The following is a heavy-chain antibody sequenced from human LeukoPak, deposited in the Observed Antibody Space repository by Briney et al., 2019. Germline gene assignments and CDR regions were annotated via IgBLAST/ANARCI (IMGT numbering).Heavy chain of an antibody. Sequence: GGSLRLSCLGSGFSFNSYTMNWVREAPGKGLEWVSTISPVSSYTWYAESVKGRFTISRDNPKNSLYLQMYSLTAEDTAVYYCVRDVSRRMGMDVWGQGTTVTVSS. CDR2: ISPVSSYT. J-gene: IGHJ6*01. CDR1: GFSFNSYT. V-gene: IGHV3-21*01. D-gene: IGHD2-8*01. CDR3: VRDVSRRMGMDV.